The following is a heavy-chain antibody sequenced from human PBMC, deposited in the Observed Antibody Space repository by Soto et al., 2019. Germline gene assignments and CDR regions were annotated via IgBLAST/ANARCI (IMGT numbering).Heavy chain of an antibody. V-gene: IGHV3-74*01. CDR3: ARVAVGSYSLEE. Sequence: EVQLVESGGGLVQPGGSLRLSCVASGFTFSNYWMHWVRQAPGKGLVWVSRVNPDGSDTSYADSVKGRFTISRDNAKNTLFLQLNSLSAEDTAVYYCARVAVGSYSLEEWGQGTLLTVSS. D-gene: IGHD6-13*01. CDR2: VNPDGSDT. CDR1: GFTFSNYW. J-gene: IGHJ4*02.